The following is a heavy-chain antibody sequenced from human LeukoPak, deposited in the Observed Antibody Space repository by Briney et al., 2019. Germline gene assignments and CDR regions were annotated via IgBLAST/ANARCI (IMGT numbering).Heavy chain of an antibody. D-gene: IGHD6-6*01. CDR3: ARVDYSTSSPYLLPDS. V-gene: IGHV4-59*01. CDR2: IYYSGST. CDR1: GGSIIGYY. J-gene: IGHJ4*02. Sequence: SETLSLTCSVYGGSIIGYYWSWIRQPPGKGLEWIGYIYYSGSTNYNPSIKSRVTISVDTSKNQLSMRLTSMTAADTAVYYCARVDYSTSSPYLLPDSWGQGTLVTVSS.